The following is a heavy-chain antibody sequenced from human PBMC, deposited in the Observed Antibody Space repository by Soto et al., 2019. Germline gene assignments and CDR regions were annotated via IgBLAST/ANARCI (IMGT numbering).Heavy chain of an antibody. CDR1: GFTFSTYW. CDR2: IKQDGSDK. Sequence: EVQLVESEGGLVQPGGSLRLSCVASGFTFSTYWMSWVRLVPGTGLEWVATIKQDGSDKYYVDSAKGRFTVSRDNAKNSLDLQMNSLRGDDTAVYHCVRGCGRSSCPYYLDVWGKGTTVTVSS. CDR3: VRGCGRSSCPYYLDV. J-gene: IGHJ6*03. D-gene: IGHD2-2*01. V-gene: IGHV3-7*01.